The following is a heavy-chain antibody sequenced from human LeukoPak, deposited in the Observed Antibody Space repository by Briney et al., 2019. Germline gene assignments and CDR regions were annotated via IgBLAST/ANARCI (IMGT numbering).Heavy chain of an antibody. CDR2: ISGSGGST. Sequence: GGSLRLSCVASGFPFSSYWMTWVRQAPGKGLEWVSAISGSGGSTYYADSVKGRFTISRDNSKNTLYLQMNSLRVEDTAIYYCAKKDIAGSGYDLDYWGQGTLVTVSS. J-gene: IGHJ4*02. V-gene: IGHV3-23*01. CDR3: AKKDIAGSGYDLDY. D-gene: IGHD5-12*01. CDR1: GFPFSSYW.